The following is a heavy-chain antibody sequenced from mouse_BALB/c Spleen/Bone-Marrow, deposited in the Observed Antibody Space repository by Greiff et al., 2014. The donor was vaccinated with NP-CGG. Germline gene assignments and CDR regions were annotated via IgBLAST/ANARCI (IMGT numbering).Heavy chain of an antibody. J-gene: IGHJ3*01. CDR1: GFSLTSYG. CDR2: IWAGGNT. D-gene: IGHD1-1*01. CDR3: ASSYYGTSQFAY. V-gene: IGHV2-9*02. Sequence: VQLRQSGPGLVAPSQSLSITCTVSGFSLTSYGVHWVRQPPGKGLEWLGVIWAGGNTIYNSALMSRLSINKDNSKSHVFLKMNSLQTDDTAMYSCASSYYGTSQFAYWGQGTLVTVSA.